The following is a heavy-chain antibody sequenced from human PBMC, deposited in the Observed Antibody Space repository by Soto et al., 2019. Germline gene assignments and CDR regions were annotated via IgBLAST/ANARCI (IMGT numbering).Heavy chain of an antibody. J-gene: IGHJ4*02. V-gene: IGHV3-23*01. D-gene: IGHD3-10*01. CDR2: ISGGGDIT. Sequence: EVQLLESGGGLVQPGGSLRLSCAASGFTFSNYAMNWVRQAPGKGLDWVSTISGGGDITHYADSVKGRFTMSRDNSRNTLYLQLNSLRAEDTAVYYCASKLTFGASSDFWGQGTLVTVSS. CDR1: GFTFSNYA. CDR3: ASKLTFGASSDF.